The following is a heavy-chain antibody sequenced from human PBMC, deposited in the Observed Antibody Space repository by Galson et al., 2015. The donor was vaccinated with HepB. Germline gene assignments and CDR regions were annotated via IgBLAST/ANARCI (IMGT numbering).Heavy chain of an antibody. D-gene: IGHD3-16*01. V-gene: IGHV1-46*01. Sequence: SVKVSCKASGYTFTSYYMHWVQQAPGQGLEWMGVINPTSGNTNSAQKFQGRVTMNRDTSTTTVYLELSSLRSEDTAVYYCARAGDPDRKNFDYWGQGTLVTVSS. J-gene: IGHJ4*02. CDR2: INPTSGNT. CDR3: ARAGDPDRKNFDY. CDR1: GYTFTSYY.